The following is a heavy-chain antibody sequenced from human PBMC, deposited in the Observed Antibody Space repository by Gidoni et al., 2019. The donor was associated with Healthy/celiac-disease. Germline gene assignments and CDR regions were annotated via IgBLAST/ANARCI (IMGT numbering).Heavy chain of an antibody. J-gene: IGHJ4*02. Sequence: EVQLVESGGGLVKPGGSLRLSCAASGFTFSSYSMNWVRQAPGKGLEWVSSISSSSSYIYYADSVKGRFTISRDNAKNSLYLQMNSLRAEDTAVYYCARAGSFEGIAVAGTSNDYWGQGTLVTVSS. V-gene: IGHV3-21*01. CDR2: ISSSSSYI. CDR1: GFTFSSYS. CDR3: ARAGSFEGIAVAGTSNDY. D-gene: IGHD6-19*01.